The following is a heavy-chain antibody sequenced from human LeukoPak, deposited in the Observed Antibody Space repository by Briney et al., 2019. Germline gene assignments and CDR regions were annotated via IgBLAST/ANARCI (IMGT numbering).Heavy chain of an antibody. D-gene: IGHD3-10*01. CDR2: IYYSGCT. CDR1: GGSISSSSYY. J-gene: IGHJ4*02. V-gene: IGHV4-39*01. CDR3: ASNFGSGSLDY. Sequence: ASETLSLTCTVSGGSISSSSYYWGWIRQPPGKGLEWIGSIYYSGCTYYNPSLKSRVTISVDTSKNQFSLNLNSVTAADTAVYYCASNFGSGSLDYWGQGTLVTVSS.